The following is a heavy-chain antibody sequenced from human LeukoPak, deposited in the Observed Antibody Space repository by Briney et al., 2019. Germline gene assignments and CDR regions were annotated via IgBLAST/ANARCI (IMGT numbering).Heavy chain of an antibody. CDR1: GFSFSSYS. J-gene: IGHJ4*02. CDR3: AGGSYSVFDY. D-gene: IGHD1-26*01. Sequence: GGSPRLSCAASGFSFSSYSMNWVRQAPGKGLEWVSSITYGSSYVYYADSVKGRFTISRDNAESSLYLQMNTLRAEDTAVYYCAGGSYSVFDYWGQGTLVTVST. CDR2: ITYGSSYV. V-gene: IGHV3-21*01.